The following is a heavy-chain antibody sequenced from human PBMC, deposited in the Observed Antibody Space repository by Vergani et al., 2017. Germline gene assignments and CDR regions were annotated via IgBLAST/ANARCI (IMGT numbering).Heavy chain of an antibody. Sequence: EVQLLESGGGLVQPGGSLRLSCEASGFSFPGYAMSWVRQAPGKGREWVSRVSGSSATPYYADSVKGRFIISRDNSKNTLHLQMNSLRADDTAVYYCTKGSRGYTGYFFDYWGQGTLATVSS. CDR1: GFSFPGYA. CDR2: VSGSSATP. D-gene: IGHD5-12*01. CDR3: TKGSRGYTGYFFDY. V-gene: IGHV3-23*01. J-gene: IGHJ4*02.